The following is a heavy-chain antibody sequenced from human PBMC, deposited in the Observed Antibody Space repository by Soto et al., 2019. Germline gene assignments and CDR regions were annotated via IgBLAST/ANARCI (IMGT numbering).Heavy chain of an antibody. CDR1: GFTFSSYW. CDR2: IKQDGSEK. CDR3: ARDSRYRWNDSYYYYGMDV. D-gene: IGHD1-1*01. Sequence: EVQLVESGGGLVQPGGSLRLSCAASGFTFSSYWMSWVRQAPGKGLEWVANIKQDGSEKYYVDSVKGRFTISRDNAKNSLYLHMNSLRAEDTAVYYCARDSRYRWNDSYYYYGMDVWGQGTTVTVSS. V-gene: IGHV3-7*05. J-gene: IGHJ6*02.